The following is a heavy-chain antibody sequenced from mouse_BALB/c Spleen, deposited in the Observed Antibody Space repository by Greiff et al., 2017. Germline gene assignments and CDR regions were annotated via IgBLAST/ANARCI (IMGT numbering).Heavy chain of an antibody. V-gene: IGHV1-69*02. CDR3: TRRGNYYGYFDY. Sequence: QVQLQQPGAELVRPGASVKLSCKASGYTFTSYWINWVKQRPGQGLEWIGNIYPSDSYTNYNQKFKDKATLTVDKSSSTAYMQLSSPTSEDSAVYYCTRRGNYYGYFDYWGQGTTLTVSS. D-gene: IGHD1-1*01. J-gene: IGHJ2*01. CDR2: IYPSDSYT. CDR1: GYTFTSYW.